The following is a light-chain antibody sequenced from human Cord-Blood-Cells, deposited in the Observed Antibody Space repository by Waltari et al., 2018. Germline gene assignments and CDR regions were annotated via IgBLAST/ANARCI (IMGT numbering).Light chain of an antibody. CDR3: QQYNSYSIT. Sequence: DIQMTQSPSTLLASVGDRVTITCRASQSISSCLAWYQQKPGKAPKLLIYDASSLESGVPSGFSGCGSGTKFTLTISSLHPDDFATYYCQQYNSYSITFGQGTRLEIK. CDR2: DAS. V-gene: IGKV1-5*01. CDR1: QSISSC. J-gene: IGKJ5*01.